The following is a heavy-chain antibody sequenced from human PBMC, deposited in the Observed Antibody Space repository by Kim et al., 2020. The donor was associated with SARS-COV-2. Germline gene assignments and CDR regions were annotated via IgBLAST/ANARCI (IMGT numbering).Heavy chain of an antibody. CDR2: IDPSDSYT. Sequence: GESLKISCKGSGYSFTSYCISWVRQVPGKGLEWMGRIDPSDSYTNYSPSFQGHVIISVDKSISTAYLQWSGLKASDTAMYFCATFGGMATKGIDYWGQGTLVTVSS. CDR1: GYSFTSYC. J-gene: IGHJ4*02. V-gene: IGHV5-10-1*01. CDR3: ATFGGMATKGIDY. D-gene: IGHD3-16*01.